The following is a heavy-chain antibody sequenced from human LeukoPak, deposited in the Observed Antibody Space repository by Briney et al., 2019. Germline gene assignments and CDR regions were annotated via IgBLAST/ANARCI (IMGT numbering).Heavy chain of an antibody. V-gene: IGHV4-34*01. D-gene: IGHD3-9*01. CDR2: INHSGST. CDR3: ARRPPYYDILTGYSYYFDY. Sequence: SETLSLTCAVYGGSFSGYYWSWIRQPPGKGLEWIGEINHSGSTNYNPSLKSRVTISVDTSKNQFSLKLSSVTAADTAVYYCARRPPYYDILTGYSYYFDYWGQGTLVTVSS. J-gene: IGHJ4*02. CDR1: GGSFSGYY.